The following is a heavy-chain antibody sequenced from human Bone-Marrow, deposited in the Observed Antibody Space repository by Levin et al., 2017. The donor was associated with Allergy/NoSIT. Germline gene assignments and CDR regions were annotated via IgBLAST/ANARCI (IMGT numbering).Heavy chain of an antibody. CDR3: ARHQPYYDFWSGYYAGQNYPRRIVNWFDP. D-gene: IGHD3-3*01. V-gene: IGHV4-61*01. CDR1: GGSVSSGSYY. Sequence: SETLSLTCTVSGGSVSSGSYYWSWIRQPPGKGLEWIGYIYYSGSTNYNPSLKSRVTISVDTSKNQFSLKLSSVTAADTAVYYCARHQPYYDFWSGYYAGQNYPRRIVNWFDPWGQGTLVTVSS. CDR2: IYYSGST. J-gene: IGHJ5*02.